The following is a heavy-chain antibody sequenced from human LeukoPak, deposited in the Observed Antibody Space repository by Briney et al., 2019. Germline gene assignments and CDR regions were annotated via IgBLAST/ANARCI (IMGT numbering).Heavy chain of an antibody. CDR1: GGSISGSSYY. D-gene: IGHD6-19*01. CDR3: ARTGIAVAVYY. V-gene: IGHV4-39*01. CDR2: IYYSGST. Sequence: PSETLSPTCTVSGGSISGSSYYWGWIRQPPGKALEWIGSIYYSGSTYYNPSLKSRVTISVDTSKNQFSLKLSSVTAADTAVYYCARTGIAVAVYYWGQGTLVTVSS. J-gene: IGHJ4*02.